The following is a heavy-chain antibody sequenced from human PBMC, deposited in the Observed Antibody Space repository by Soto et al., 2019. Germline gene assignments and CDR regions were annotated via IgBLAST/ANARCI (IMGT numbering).Heavy chain of an antibody. J-gene: IGHJ4*02. CDR1: GGSISSYY. CDR3: ARGSGSYYTGAPDY. CDR2: IYYSGST. Sequence: LSLTCTVSGGSISSYYWSWIRQPPGKGLEWFGYIYYSGSTNYNPSLKSRVTISVDTSKNQFSLKLSSVTAADTAVYYCARGSGSYYTGAPDYWGQGTLVTVSS. D-gene: IGHD3-10*01. V-gene: IGHV4-59*01.